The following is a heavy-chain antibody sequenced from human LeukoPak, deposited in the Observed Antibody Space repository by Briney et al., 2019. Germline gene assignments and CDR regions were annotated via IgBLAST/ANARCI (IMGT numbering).Heavy chain of an antibody. CDR2: IYYSGST. CDR1: GGSISSGDYY. Sequence: PSETLSLTCTVSGGSISSGDYYWSWIRQPPGKGLEWIGYIYYSGSTYYNPSLKSRVTISVDTSKNQFSLKLSSVTAADTAVYYCARARADHYCSSTSCYGVMFDYWGQGTLVTVSS. D-gene: IGHD2-2*01. J-gene: IGHJ4*02. CDR3: ARARADHYCSSTSCYGVMFDY. V-gene: IGHV4-30-4*01.